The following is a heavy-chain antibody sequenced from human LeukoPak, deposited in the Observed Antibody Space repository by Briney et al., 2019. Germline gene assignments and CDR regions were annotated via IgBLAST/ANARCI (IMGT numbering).Heavy chain of an antibody. D-gene: IGHD3-22*01. J-gene: IGHJ4*02. CDR1: GGSIGGDH. V-gene: IGHV4-4*08. Sequence: SETLSLTCTISGGSIGGDHWSWIRQAPGEGLEWIGYINPSGGTSYNPSLRGRVTISLNTPANQFSLRLTSVTAADTAVYYCARAVTDTSLVYFWGQGTLVAVSS. CDR3: ARAVTDTSLVYF. CDR2: INPSGGT.